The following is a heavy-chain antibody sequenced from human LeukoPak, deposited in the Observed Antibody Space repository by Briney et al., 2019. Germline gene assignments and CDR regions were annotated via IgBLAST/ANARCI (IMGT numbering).Heavy chain of an antibody. CDR2: ISAYNGNT. CDR3: ARDYYGDYSGDY. CDR1: GYTFTSYG. V-gene: IGHV1-18*01. Sequence: ASVKVSCKASGYTFTSYGISWVRQAPGQGLEWMGWISAYNGNTNYAQKLQGRVTITTDTSTSTAYMELRSLRSDDTAVYYCARDYYGDYSGDYWGQGTLVTVSS. D-gene: IGHD4-17*01. J-gene: IGHJ4*02.